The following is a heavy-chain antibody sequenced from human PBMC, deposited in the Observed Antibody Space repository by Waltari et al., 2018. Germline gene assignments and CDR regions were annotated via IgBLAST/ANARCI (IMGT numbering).Heavy chain of an antibody. CDR1: GFTFGDYA. Sequence: EVQLVESGGGLVQPGRSVRLSCTASGFTFGDYAMSWVRQAPGKGLEWVGFIRRKSYGRTTEYAASVKVRRTISRDDSKSIAYLQMNSLKTEDTAVYYCTTRHPTGTPLSYYYYYYMDVWGKGTTVTVSS. CDR2: IRRKSYGRTT. J-gene: IGHJ6*03. CDR3: TTRHPTGTPLSYYYYYYMDV. V-gene: IGHV3-49*04. D-gene: IGHD1-1*01.